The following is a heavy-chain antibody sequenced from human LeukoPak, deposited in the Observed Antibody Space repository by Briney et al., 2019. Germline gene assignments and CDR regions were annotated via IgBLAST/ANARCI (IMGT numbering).Heavy chain of an antibody. CDR2: IYSGGST. Sequence: GGSLRLSCAASGFTVSSNYMSWVRQAPGKGLEWVSVIYSGGSTYYADSVKGRFTISRDNSKNTLYLPMNSLRAEDTAVYYCARESTSWYFDLWGRGTLVTVSS. D-gene: IGHD2-2*01. J-gene: IGHJ2*01. CDR1: GFTVSSNY. V-gene: IGHV3-53*01. CDR3: ARESTSWYFDL.